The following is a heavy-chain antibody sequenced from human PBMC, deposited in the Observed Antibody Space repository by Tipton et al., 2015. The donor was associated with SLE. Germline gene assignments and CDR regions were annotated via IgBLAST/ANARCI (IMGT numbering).Heavy chain of an antibody. CDR2: IWYDGSNK. CDR1: GFTFSSYS. CDR3: AKNAEKHCGGDCSPFDY. D-gene: IGHD2-21*01. J-gene: IGHJ4*02. V-gene: IGHV3-30*18. Sequence: SLRLSCAASGFTFSSYSMNWVRQAPGKGLEWVAVIWYDGSNKYYADSVKGRFTVSRGTSKNTLYLQMSSLRPEDTAVYYCAKNAEKHCGGDCSPFDYWGQGTLVTVSS.